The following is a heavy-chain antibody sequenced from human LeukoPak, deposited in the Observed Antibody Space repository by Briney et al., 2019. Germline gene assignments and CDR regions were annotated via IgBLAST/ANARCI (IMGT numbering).Heavy chain of an antibody. Sequence: SETLSLTCAVSGYSISSGYYWGWIRQPPEEGLEWIGSIYHSGSTYYNPSPKSRVTISVDTSKNQFSLKLSSVTAADTAVYYCARDDPFGELSAYGMDVWGKGTTVTVSS. J-gene: IGHJ6*04. D-gene: IGHD3-10*01. CDR1: GYSISSGYY. CDR2: IYHSGST. V-gene: IGHV4-38-2*02. CDR3: ARDDPFGELSAYGMDV.